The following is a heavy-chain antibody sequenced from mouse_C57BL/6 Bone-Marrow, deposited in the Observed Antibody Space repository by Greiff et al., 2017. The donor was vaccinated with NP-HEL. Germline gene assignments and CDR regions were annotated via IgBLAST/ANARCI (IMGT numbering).Heavy chain of an antibody. J-gene: IGHJ2*01. CDR3: ARFFDYYGSSRYYFDY. CDR2: IDPSDSYT. D-gene: IGHD1-1*01. CDR1: GYTFTSYW. V-gene: IGHV1-69*01. Sequence: QVQLQQSGAELVMPGASVKLSCKASGYTFTSYWMHWVKQRPGQGLEWIGEIDPSDSYTNYNQKFKGKSTLTVDKSSSTAYMQLSSLTSEDSAVYYCARFFDYYGSSRYYFDYWGQGTTLTVSS.